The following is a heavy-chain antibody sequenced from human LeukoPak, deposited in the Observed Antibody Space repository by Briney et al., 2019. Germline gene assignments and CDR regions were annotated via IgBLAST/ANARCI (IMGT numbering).Heavy chain of an antibody. V-gene: IGHV3-74*01. CDR1: GFTFSSYW. CDR3: ARDFWWLPDY. Sequence: GGSLRLSCAASGFTFSSYWMHWVRQAPGKGLVWVSRINSDGSSTSYADSVRGRFTISRDNSKNMLYLQLNSLTTEDTALYYCARDFWWLPDYWGQGTLVTVSS. D-gene: IGHD3-3*01. J-gene: IGHJ4*02. CDR2: INSDGSST.